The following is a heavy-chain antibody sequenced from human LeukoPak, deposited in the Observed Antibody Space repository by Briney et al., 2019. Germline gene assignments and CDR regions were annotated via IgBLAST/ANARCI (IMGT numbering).Heavy chain of an antibody. Sequence: GGSLRLSCAVSGFTFSSYWMNWVRQAPGKGLEWVARIKYDGSEKYCVDSVKGRFTISRDNAKNSLYLQMNSLRTEDTAVYYCARDGTAAGLYFDFWGQGTLVTVSS. V-gene: IGHV3-7*01. D-gene: IGHD6-13*01. CDR3: ARDGTAAGLYFDF. CDR2: IKYDGSEK. CDR1: GFTFSSYW. J-gene: IGHJ4*02.